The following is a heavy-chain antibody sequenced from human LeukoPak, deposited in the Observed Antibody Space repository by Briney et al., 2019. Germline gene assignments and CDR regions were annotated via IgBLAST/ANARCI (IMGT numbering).Heavy chain of an antibody. CDR1: GYTFTNYY. J-gene: IGHJ4*02. V-gene: IGHV1-46*01. CDR3: ARDCGITGTYN. Sequence: ASVKVSCKASGYTFTNYYIHWVRQAPGQGLEWMGIINPSGGSTSYAQKFQGRVTMTRDTSTSTVYMDLSSLRSEDTAVYYCARDCGITGTYNWGQGTLVTVSS. D-gene: IGHD1-7*01. CDR2: INPSGGST.